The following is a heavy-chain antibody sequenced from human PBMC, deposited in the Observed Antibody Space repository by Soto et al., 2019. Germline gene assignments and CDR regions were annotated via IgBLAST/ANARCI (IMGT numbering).Heavy chain of an antibody. CDR1: GFTFISYG. CDR2: ISYDGGNK. J-gene: IGHJ4*02. CDR3: AKDSGRGSADYYFDY. V-gene: IGHV3-30*18. Sequence: GGSLRLSCAASGFTFISYGMHWVRQAAGKGLEWVAVISYDGGNKYSADCVKGRFTISRDNFKNTLYLQMNSLRAEDTAVYYCAKDSGRGSADYYFDYWGQGTLVTVSS. D-gene: IGHD3-10*01.